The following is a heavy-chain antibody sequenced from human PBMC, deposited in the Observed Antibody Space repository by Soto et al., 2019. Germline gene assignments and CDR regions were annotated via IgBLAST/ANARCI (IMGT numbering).Heavy chain of an antibody. D-gene: IGHD5-12*01. CDR3: ARPDIVATLAFDI. CDR1: GCTFSSYA. CDR2: ISAYNGNT. V-gene: IGHV1-18*01. J-gene: IGHJ3*02. Sequence: ASVKVSCTASGCTFSSYAISWVRQAPGQGLEWMGWISAYNGNTNYAQKLQGRVTMTTDTSTSTAYMELRGLRSDDTAVYYCARPDIVATLAFDIWGQGTMVTVSS.